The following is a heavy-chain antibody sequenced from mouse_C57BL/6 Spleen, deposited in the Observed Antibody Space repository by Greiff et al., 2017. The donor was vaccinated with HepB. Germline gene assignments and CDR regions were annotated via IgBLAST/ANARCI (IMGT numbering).Heavy chain of an antibody. CDR1: GYTFTDYE. D-gene: IGHD2-2*01. CDR3: TRETMVPPFDY. Sequence: SGAELVRPGASVTLSCKASGYTFTDYEMHWVKQTPVHGLEWIGAIDPETGGTAYNQKFKGKAILTADKSSSTAYMELRSLTSEDSAVYYCTRETMVPPFDYWGQGTTLTVSS. V-gene: IGHV1-15*01. J-gene: IGHJ2*01. CDR2: IDPETGGT.